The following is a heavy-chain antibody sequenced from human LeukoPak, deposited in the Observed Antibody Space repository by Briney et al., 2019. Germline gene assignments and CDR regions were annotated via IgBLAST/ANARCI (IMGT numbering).Heavy chain of an antibody. CDR2: IRQDGGDK. V-gene: IGHV3-7*01. CDR3: ARYFDNTAYSWRRFDY. Sequence: GGSLRLSCAASGFTFRNFWMTWVRQAPGKGPEWLATIRQDGGDKWYLDSVRGRFTISRDNARSSLYLQMSGLRVEDTAVYYCARYFDNTAYSWRRFDYWGQGAQVTVSS. CDR1: GFTFRNFW. D-gene: IGHD2-21*02. J-gene: IGHJ4*02.